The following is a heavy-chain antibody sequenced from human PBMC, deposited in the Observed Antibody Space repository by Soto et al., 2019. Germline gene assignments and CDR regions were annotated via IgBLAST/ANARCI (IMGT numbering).Heavy chain of an antibody. D-gene: IGHD2-15*01. CDR2: IYYSGST. J-gene: IGHJ5*02. V-gene: IGHV4-30-4*01. CDR1: GGSISSGDYY. Sequence: QVQLQESGPGLVKPSQTLSLPCTVSGGSISSGDYYWSWIRQPPGKGLEWIGYIYYSGSTYYNPSLKSRVTISVDTSKNQFSLKLSSVTAADTTVYYCASFRCSGGSCALSPWGQGTLVTVSS. CDR3: ASFRCSGGSCALSP.